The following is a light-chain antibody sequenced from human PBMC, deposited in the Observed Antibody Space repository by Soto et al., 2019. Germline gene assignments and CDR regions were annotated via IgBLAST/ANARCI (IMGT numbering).Light chain of an antibody. V-gene: IGKV3-15*01. CDR1: QSVGIN. J-gene: IGKJ4*01. CDR2: GAY. Sequence: EIVMTQSPGTLSLSPGERATFSCRASQSVGINLAWYQQKPGQAPRLLIYGAYYRAAGIPDRFSGSGSGTDFTLTISSLQSEDFAVYYCQQYNDWPPLTFGGGTKVDLK. CDR3: QQYNDWPPLT.